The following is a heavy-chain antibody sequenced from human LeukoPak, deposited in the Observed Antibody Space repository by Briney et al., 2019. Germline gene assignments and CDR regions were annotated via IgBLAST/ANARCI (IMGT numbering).Heavy chain of an antibody. D-gene: IGHD3-3*01. CDR3: ARFGYDVWTALYYFDY. CDR1: GDSISNYY. CDR2: IYYSGST. J-gene: IGHJ4*01. Sequence: PSEPLSLTCTVSGDSISNYYWIWIRQPPGKGLVGIGHIYYSGSTNYTPSLKSRITISVDMSKNQFSLKLSSVTAADTAVYYCARFGYDVWTALYYFDYWGQGTPVTVSS. V-gene: IGHV4-59*08.